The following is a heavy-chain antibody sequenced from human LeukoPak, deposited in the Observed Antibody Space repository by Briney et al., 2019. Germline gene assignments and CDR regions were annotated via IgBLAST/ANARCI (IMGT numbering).Heavy chain of an antibody. Sequence: SGTLSLTCAVSGGSISSSNWWSWIRQPPGKGLEWIGYIYYSGSTYYNPSLKSRVTISVDTSKNQFSLKLSSVTAADTAVYYCARESRWGYYYDSSGYYDVDYWGQGTLSPSPQ. CDR1: GGSISSSNW. J-gene: IGHJ4*02. CDR3: ARESRWGYYYDSSGYYDVDY. D-gene: IGHD3-22*01. CDR2: IYYSGST. V-gene: IGHV4-30-4*01.